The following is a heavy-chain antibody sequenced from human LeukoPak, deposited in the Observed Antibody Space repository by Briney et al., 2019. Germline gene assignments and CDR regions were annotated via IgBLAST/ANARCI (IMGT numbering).Heavy chain of an antibody. Sequence: GGSLRLSCVASGFTFSNYWMSWVCQAPGKGLEWLANMKEDGSARYYVDSMKGRFTISRDNAKNSLYLQMNSLRAEDTAVYYCAREQGWSDSYYGMDVWGQGTTVTVSS. V-gene: IGHV3-7*01. CDR3: AREQGWSDSYYGMDV. CDR2: MKEDGSAR. J-gene: IGHJ6*02. CDR1: GFTFSNYW.